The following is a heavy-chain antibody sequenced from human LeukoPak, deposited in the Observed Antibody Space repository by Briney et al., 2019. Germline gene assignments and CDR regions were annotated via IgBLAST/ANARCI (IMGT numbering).Heavy chain of an antibody. V-gene: IGHV3-33*06. CDR1: GFTFKNYG. CDR2: IWYDGSKT. J-gene: IGHJ3*02. Sequence: GRSLRLSCVTSGFTFKNYGVHWVRQAPGKGLEWVAIIWYDGSKTYYGDSVKGRFTISRDNSKNTLYLQMNSLRVEDTAVYFCAKDWDFWRGYPYALDIWGQGTMVTVPS. CDR3: AKDWDFWRGYPYALDI. D-gene: IGHD3-3*01.